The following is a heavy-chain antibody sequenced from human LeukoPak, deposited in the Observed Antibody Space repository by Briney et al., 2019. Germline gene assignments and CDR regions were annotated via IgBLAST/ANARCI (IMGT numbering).Heavy chain of an antibody. CDR1: GGSISGYH. J-gene: IGHJ6*03. Sequence: PSETLSLTCNVSGGSISGYHWSGIRQPPGKGLEWLGYIHYSGSSNYNPSLKSRVTISADTSKNQFSLKLSSVTAADTAVYYCARVPRSYYYYYYMDVWGKGTTVTVSS. CDR2: IHYSGSS. CDR3: ARVPRSYYYYYYMDV. V-gene: IGHV4-59*01.